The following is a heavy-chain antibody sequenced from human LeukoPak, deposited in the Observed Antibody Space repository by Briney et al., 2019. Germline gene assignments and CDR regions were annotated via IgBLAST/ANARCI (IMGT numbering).Heavy chain of an antibody. Sequence: ASVKVSCKASGYTFTSYDINWVRQATGQGLEWMGWMNPNSGNTGYAQKFRGRVTMTRNTSISTAYMELSSLRSEDTAVYYCARGFNWNYYFDYWGQGTLVTVSS. D-gene: IGHD1-7*01. CDR3: ARGFNWNYYFDY. J-gene: IGHJ4*02. CDR1: GYTFTSYD. V-gene: IGHV1-8*01. CDR2: MNPNSGNT.